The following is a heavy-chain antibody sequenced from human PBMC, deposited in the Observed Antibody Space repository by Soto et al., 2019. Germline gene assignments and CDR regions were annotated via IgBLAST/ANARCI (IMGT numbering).Heavy chain of an antibody. Sequence: GGSVRLSCAASGFTFSDYYMSWIRQAPGKGLEWVSYISSSGSTIYYADSVKGRFTISRDNAKNSLYLQMNSLRAEDTAVYYCARSGVTGTTDWFDPWGQGTLVTVSS. CDR2: ISSSGSTI. J-gene: IGHJ5*02. D-gene: IGHD1-7*01. V-gene: IGHV3-11*01. CDR3: ARSGVTGTTDWFDP. CDR1: GFTFSDYY.